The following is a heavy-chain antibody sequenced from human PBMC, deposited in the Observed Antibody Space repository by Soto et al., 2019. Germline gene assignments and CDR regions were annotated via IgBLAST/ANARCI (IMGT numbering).Heavy chain of an antibody. CDR3: ASQSTYGGNSGDFDS. D-gene: IGHD4-17*01. V-gene: IGHV4-34*01. J-gene: IGHJ4*02. CDR2: IHPSGST. Sequence: QVQLQQWGAGLLKPSESLSLTCAVYGGSFSAYYWNWIRQPPGKGLEWIGEIHPSGSTNYTPSLKSRVTISLDTSKDQFSLMLSSVTAADTAVYYCASQSTYGGNSGDFDSWGQGTLVTVSS. CDR1: GGSFSAYY.